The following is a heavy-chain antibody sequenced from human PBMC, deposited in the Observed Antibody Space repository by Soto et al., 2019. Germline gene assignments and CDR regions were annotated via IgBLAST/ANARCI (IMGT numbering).Heavy chain of an antibody. CDR2: ISYDGSNK. D-gene: IGHD5-18*01. J-gene: IGHJ3*02. CDR1: GFTFSSYA. CDR3: ARDDPPPDTAMVGDAFDI. Sequence: GGSLRLSCAASGFTFSSYAMHWVRQAPGKGLEWVAVISYDGSNKYYADSVKGRFTISRDNSKNTLYLQMNSLRAEDTAVYYCARDDPPPDTAMVGDAFDIWGQGTMVTVSS. V-gene: IGHV3-30-3*01.